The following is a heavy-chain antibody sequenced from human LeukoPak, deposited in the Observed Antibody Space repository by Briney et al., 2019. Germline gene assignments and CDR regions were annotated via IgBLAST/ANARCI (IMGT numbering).Heavy chain of an antibody. V-gene: IGHV3-23*01. D-gene: IGHD2-15*01. Sequence: PGGTLRLSCAASGFTFSSYGMSWVRQAPGKGLEWVSAISGSGGSTYYADSVKGRFTISRDNSKNTLYLQMNSLRAEDTAVYYCAKGYCSGGSCYYDYWGQGTLVTVSS. CDR1: GFTFSSYG. CDR3: AKGYCSGGSCYYDY. J-gene: IGHJ4*02. CDR2: ISGSGGST.